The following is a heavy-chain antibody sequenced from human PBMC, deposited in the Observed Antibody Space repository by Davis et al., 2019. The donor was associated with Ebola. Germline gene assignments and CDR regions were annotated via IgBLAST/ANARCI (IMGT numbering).Heavy chain of an antibody. D-gene: IGHD5-18*01. CDR1: GFTFSDYA. J-gene: IGHJ3*02. V-gene: IGHV3-23*01. Sequence: GESLKISCAASGFTFSDYAMTWVRQAPGKGLEWVSTVSASGRNSYYADSVKGRFTISRDNSKNTLYLQMNTLRAEDTARYYCTNYVQRGAFDIWGQGTMVTVSS. CDR2: VSASGRNS. CDR3: TNYVQRGAFDI.